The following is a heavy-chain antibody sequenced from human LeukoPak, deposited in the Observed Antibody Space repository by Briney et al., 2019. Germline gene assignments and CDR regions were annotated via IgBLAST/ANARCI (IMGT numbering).Heavy chain of an antibody. Sequence: GGSLRLSCAASAFTVSSNFMTWVRQAPGKGLEWVSLIYAGGGTYYAGSVQGRFSISRHLSKNTVDLQMNNLRLEDTAVYYCASGRSYWYHLDYWGRGTLVTVSS. CDR2: IYAGGGT. V-gene: IGHV3-53*04. D-gene: IGHD2-8*02. J-gene: IGHJ4*02. CDR3: ASGRSYWYHLDY. CDR1: AFTVSSNF.